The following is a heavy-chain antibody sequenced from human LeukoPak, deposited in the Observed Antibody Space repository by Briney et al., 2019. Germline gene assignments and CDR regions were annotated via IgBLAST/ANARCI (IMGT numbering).Heavy chain of an antibody. J-gene: IGHJ4*02. V-gene: IGHV3-66*01. CDR1: GFTVSSNY. CDR2: IYSGGST. CDR3: ARNRPLSIAVAGHFDY. D-gene: IGHD6-19*01. Sequence: GGSLRLSCAASGFTVSSNYMSWVRQAPGKGLEWVSVIYSGGSTFYADSVKGRFTISRDNSKNTLYLQTNSLRAEDTAVYYCARNRPLSIAVAGHFDYWGQGTLVTVSS.